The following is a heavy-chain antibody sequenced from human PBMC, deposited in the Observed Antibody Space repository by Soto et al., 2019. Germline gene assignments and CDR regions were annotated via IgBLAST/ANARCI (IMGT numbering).Heavy chain of an antibody. Sequence: EVQLVESGGGLIQPGGSLRLSCAASGFTISRNYMSWVRQAPGKGLEWVSDIYSAGNIYYADSVKGRFSISRDNSKNTVYLQMNRMRVEDTAVYYCARGRDGYNFPYEPTWGQGTLVTVSS. D-gene: IGHD5-12*01. CDR1: GFTISRNY. CDR2: IYSAGNI. CDR3: ARGRDGYNFPYEPT. J-gene: IGHJ4*02. V-gene: IGHV3-53*01.